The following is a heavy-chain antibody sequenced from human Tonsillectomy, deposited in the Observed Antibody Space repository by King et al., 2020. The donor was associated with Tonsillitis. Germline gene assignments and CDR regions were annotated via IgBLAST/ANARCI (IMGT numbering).Heavy chain of an antibody. D-gene: IGHD6-19*01. CDR3: ARDIAPLLYSSGRHSYGMDV. CDR1: GFTFTNYG. V-gene: IGHV3-33*05. Sequence: HVQLVESGGGVVQPGRSLRLSCAASGFTFTNYGMHWVRQAPGKGLEWVAVMSYDGSNKYYADSVKGRFTISRDNSKNTLYLQMNSLRAEDTAVYYCARDIAPLLYSSGRHSYGMDVWGQGTTVTVSS. CDR2: MSYDGSNK. J-gene: IGHJ6*02.